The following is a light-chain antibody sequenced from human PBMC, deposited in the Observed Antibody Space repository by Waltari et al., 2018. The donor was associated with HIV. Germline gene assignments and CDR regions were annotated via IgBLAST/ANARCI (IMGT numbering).Light chain of an antibody. CDR1: QGIGTW. J-gene: IGKJ5*01. Sequence: DIQMTQSPSSVSASVGDRVTITCRASQGIGTWLAWYQQKLGQAPKLLIYSASYLQSGVPSRFSGSGSGTSFTLAISSLQPEDFATYYCQQFNSFPITFG. V-gene: IGKV1-12*01. CDR2: SAS. CDR3: QQFNSFPIT.